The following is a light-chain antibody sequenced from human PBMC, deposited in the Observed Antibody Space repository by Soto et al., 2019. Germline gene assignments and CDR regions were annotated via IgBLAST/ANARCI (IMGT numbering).Light chain of an antibody. CDR3: QQYVSSPWT. J-gene: IGKJ1*01. Sequence: EIVLTQSPATLSLSPGERATLSCRASQSVSSYLAWYQQKPGQAPRLLIYGASIRATGIPDRFSGSGSGTDFTLTISRLEPEDFGVYYCQQYVSSPWTFGQGTKVDIK. CDR2: GAS. CDR1: QSVSSY. V-gene: IGKV3-20*01.